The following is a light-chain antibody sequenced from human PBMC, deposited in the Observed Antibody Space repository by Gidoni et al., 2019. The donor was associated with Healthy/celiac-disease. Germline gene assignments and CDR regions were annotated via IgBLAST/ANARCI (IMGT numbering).Light chain of an antibody. CDR2: GNS. J-gene: IGLJ2*01. V-gene: IGLV1-40*01. Sequence: QSVLTQPPSVSGAPGQRVTISCTGSSSNIGAGYDVPWYHQLPGTAPNLLIYGNSNRPSGVPDRFSGSKSGTSASLAITGLQAEDEADYYCQSYDSSLSGVVFGGGTNLTVL. CDR3: QSYDSSLSGVV. CDR1: SSNIGAGYD.